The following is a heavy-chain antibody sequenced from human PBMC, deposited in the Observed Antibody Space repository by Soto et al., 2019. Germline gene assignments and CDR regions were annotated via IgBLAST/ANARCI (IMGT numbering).Heavy chain of an antibody. D-gene: IGHD1-26*01. V-gene: IGHV3-30*03. CDR1: GFTFSNYG. CDR2: ISFDGSTK. J-gene: IGHJ4*02. CDR3: AAGTYYGDY. Sequence: QVQVVESGGGVVQPGRSLRLSCAASGFTFSNYGMHWVRQAPGKGLEWVAFISFDGSTKNYADSVKGRFTISRDNSKNTLSLQLNRLRPEDTAVYFCAAGTYYGDYWGQGTLVTVSS.